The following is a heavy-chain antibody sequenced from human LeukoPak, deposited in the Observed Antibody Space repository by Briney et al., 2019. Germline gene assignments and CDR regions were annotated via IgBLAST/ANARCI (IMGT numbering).Heavy chain of an antibody. CDR2: IYTSGST. CDR1: GGSISSYY. J-gene: IGHJ5*02. V-gene: IGHV4-4*07. CDR3: ARGGYYGSGNDFRFDP. Sequence: PSETLSLTSTVSGGSISSYYWSWIRQPAGKGLEWIGRIYTSGSTNYNPSLKSRVTMSVDTSKNQFSLKLSSVTAADTAVYYCARGGYYGSGNDFRFDPWGQGTLVTVSS. D-gene: IGHD3-10*01.